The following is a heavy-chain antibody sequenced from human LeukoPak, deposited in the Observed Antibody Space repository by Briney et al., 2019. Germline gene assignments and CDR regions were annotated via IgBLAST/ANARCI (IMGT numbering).Heavy chain of an antibody. Sequence: SETLSLTCIVSGGSISSTTYYWGWIRQPPGKGLEWIGSIHYSGSTYYNPSLKSRVTISVDTSKSHFSLKLGSVTAADTAVYYCARIAIEWFDPWGQGTLVTVSS. CDR3: ARIAIEWFDP. CDR1: GGSISSTTYY. CDR2: IHYSGST. D-gene: IGHD2-21*01. V-gene: IGHV4-39*02. J-gene: IGHJ5*02.